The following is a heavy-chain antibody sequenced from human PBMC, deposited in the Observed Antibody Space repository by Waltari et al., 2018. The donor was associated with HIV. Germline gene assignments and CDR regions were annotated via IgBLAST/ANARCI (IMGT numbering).Heavy chain of an antibody. Sequence: EVQLVQSGAEVKKPGESLKISCKGSGYSFTSYWIGWVRQMPGQGLGGMGVIEPGDADTRYSPCFQGQVTISADKSISTAYLQWSSLKASETAMYYCARHWESGYCSSTSCEPPCDPWGQGTLVTVSS. CDR2: IEPGDADT. D-gene: IGHD2-2*01. CDR3: ARHWESGYCSSTSCEPPCDP. CDR1: GYSFTSYW. V-gene: IGHV5-51*01. J-gene: IGHJ5*02.